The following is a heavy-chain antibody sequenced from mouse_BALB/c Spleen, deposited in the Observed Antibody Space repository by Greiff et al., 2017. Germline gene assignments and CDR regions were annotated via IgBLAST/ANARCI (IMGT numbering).Heavy chain of an antibody. J-gene: IGHJ2*01. CDR1: GFSLTSYG. CDR2: LWSGGST. Sequence: VMLVESGPGLVQPSQSLSITCTVSGFSLTSYGVHWVRQSPGKGLEWLGVLWSGGSTDYNAAFISRLSISKDNSKSQVFFKMNSLQANDTAIYYCARTILRRGYFDYWGQGTTLTVSS. V-gene: IGHV2-2*02. CDR3: ARTILRRGYFDY. D-gene: IGHD2-4*01.